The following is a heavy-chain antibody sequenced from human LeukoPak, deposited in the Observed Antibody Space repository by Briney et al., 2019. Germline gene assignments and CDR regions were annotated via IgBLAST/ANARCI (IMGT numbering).Heavy chain of an antibody. CDR2: ISSSGSTI. V-gene: IGHV3-48*03. CDR3: ASQLVGMLRGPLVY. CDR1: GFTYSSYE. J-gene: IGHJ4*02. Sequence: GGSLRLSCAASGFTYSSYEMNWVRQAPGKGLEWVSYISSSGSTIYYADSVRGRFTISRDNANNSLYLLMNSLRAEDTAVYYCASQLVGMLRGPLVYWGQGTLVTVSS. D-gene: IGHD3-10*01.